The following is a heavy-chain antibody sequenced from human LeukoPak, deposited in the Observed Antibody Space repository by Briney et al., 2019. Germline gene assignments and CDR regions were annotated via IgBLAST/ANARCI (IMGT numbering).Heavy chain of an antibody. J-gene: IGHJ6*03. D-gene: IGHD6-19*01. Sequence: TSETLSLTCAVYGGSFSGYYWSWIRQPPGKGREWIGEINHSGSTNYNPSLKSRVTISVDTSKNQFSLKLSSVTAADTAVYYCARAGSGWYEDYYYYYYMDVWGKGTTVTVSS. CDR3: ARAGSGWYEDYYYYYYMDV. CDR1: GGSFSGYY. V-gene: IGHV4-34*01. CDR2: INHSGST.